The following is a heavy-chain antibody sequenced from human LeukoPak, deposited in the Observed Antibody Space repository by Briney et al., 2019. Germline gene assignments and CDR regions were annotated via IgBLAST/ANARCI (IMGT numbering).Heavy chain of an antibody. Sequence: ASVKVSCKASGYTFTSYGINWVRQATGQGLEWMGWMNPNSGNTGHAQKFQGRVTITRNTSISTAYMELSSLTSEDTAVYYCARVHRRCSSTSCYRAAWFDPRGQGTLVTVSS. CDR3: ARVHRRCSSTSCYRAAWFDP. CDR1: GYTFTSYG. D-gene: IGHD2-2*02. V-gene: IGHV1-8*03. J-gene: IGHJ5*02. CDR2: MNPNSGNT.